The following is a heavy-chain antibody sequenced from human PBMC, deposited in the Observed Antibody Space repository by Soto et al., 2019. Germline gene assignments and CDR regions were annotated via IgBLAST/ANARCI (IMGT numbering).Heavy chain of an antibody. V-gene: IGHV1-2*02. J-gene: IGHJ4*02. CDR3: ARTQTNDY. CDR2: INTNSGGT. Sequence: VKVSCKASGYTFTGYYIHWVRQAPGQGLEWMGWINTNSGGTNYAQKFQGRVTMTRDTSISTAYMELSRLTSDDTAVYYCARTQTNDYWGQGTLGTVAS. CDR1: GYTFTGYY.